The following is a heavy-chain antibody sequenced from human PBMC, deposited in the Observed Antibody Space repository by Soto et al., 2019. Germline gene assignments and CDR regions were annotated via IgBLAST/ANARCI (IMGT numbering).Heavy chain of an antibody. J-gene: IGHJ6*02. D-gene: IGHD3-22*01. V-gene: IGHV4-34*01. Sequence: KTSETLSLTCAVYGGSFSGYYWSWIRQPPGKGLEWIGEINHSGSTNYNPSLKSRVTISVDTSKNQFSLKLSSVTAADTAVYYCARGRRMATMIYGMDVWGQGTTVTVSS. CDR1: GGSFSGYY. CDR3: ARGRRMATMIYGMDV. CDR2: INHSGST.